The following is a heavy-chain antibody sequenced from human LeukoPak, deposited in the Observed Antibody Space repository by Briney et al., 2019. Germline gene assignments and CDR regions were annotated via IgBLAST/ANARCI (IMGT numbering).Heavy chain of an antibody. D-gene: IGHD3-16*01. V-gene: IGHV3-21*01. CDR3: ARDLGARGY. CDR2: TSSGGGVN. Sequence: GGSLRLSCAASGFTFSSYAMSWVRQAPGKRLEWLASTSSGGGVNFYADAVKGRFSISRDNGENSVYLQMNSLRAEDTAIYYCARDLGARGYWGQGTLVTVSS. J-gene: IGHJ4*02. CDR1: GFTFSSYA.